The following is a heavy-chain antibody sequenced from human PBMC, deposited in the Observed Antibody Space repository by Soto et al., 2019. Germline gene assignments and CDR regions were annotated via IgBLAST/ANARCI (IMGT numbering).Heavy chain of an antibody. Sequence: QVQLVESGGGVVQPGRSLRLSCAASGFTFSSYGMHWVRQAPGKGLEWVAVIWYDGSNKYYADSVKGRFTISRDNSRNTLYLQMNSLRAEDTAVYYCARSGPHTDYWGQGTLVTVSS. J-gene: IGHJ4*02. V-gene: IGHV3-33*01. CDR2: IWYDGSNK. CDR1: GFTFSSYG. D-gene: IGHD1-26*01. CDR3: ARSGPHTDY.